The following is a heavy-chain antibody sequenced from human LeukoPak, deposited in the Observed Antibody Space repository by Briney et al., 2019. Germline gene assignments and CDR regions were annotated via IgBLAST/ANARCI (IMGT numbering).Heavy chain of an antibody. V-gene: IGHV4-34*01. CDR1: GGSFGGYY. Sequence: SETLSLTCAVYGGSFGGYYWSWIRQPPGKGLEWIGEINHSGSTNYDPSLKSRVTISVDTSKNQSSLKLSSVTAADTAVYYCARGPRRLGDSSGYYSTRTEASAKYFQHWGQGTLVTVSS. CDR3: ARGPRRLGDSSGYYSTRTEASAKYFQH. D-gene: IGHD3-22*01. CDR2: INHSGST. J-gene: IGHJ1*01.